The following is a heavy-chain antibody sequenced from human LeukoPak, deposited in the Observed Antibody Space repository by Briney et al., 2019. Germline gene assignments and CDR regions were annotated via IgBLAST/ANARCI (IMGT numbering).Heavy chain of an antibody. CDR1: GGSISSGGYY. J-gene: IGHJ4*02. Sequence: SETLSLTCTVSGGSISSGGYYWSWIRQHPGKGLEWIGYIYYSGSTYYNPSLKSRVTISVDTSKNQFSLKLSSATAADTAVYYCASQYTFDDFWSPNFDYWGQGTLVTVSS. CDR2: IYYSGST. D-gene: IGHD3/OR15-3a*01. V-gene: IGHV4-31*03. CDR3: ASQYTFDDFWSPNFDY.